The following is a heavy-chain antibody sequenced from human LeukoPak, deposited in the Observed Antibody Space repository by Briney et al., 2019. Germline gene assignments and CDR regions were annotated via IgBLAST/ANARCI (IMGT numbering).Heavy chain of an antibody. CDR2: IIPILGIA. CDR3: ARDWSPGSPDY. Sequence: ASVKVSCKASGGTFSSYAISWVRQAPGQGLEWMGRIIPILGIANYAQKFQGRVTITADKSTSTAYMELSSLRSEDTAVYYCARDWSPGSPDYWGQGTLVTVSS. J-gene: IGHJ4*02. D-gene: IGHD6-13*01. CDR1: GGTFSSYA. V-gene: IGHV1-69*04.